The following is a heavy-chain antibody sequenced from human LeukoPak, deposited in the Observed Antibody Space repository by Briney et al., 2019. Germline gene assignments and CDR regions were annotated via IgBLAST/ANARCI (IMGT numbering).Heavy chain of an antibody. D-gene: IGHD3-3*01. CDR1: GGSISSSSYY. V-gene: IGHV4-39*01. CDR2: IYYSGST. Sequence: PSETLSLTCTVSGGSISSSSYYWGWIRQPPGKGLEWIGSIYYSGSTYYNPSLKSRVTISVDTSKNQFSLKLSSVTAADTAVYYCAGGPEDYDFWSTDHWGQGALVTVSS. CDR3: AGGPEDYDFWSTDH. J-gene: IGHJ4*02.